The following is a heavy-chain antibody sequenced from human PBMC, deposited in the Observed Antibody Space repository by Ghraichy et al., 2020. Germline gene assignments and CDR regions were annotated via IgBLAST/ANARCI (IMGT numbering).Heavy chain of an antibody. D-gene: IGHD2-15*01. V-gene: IGHV3-7*03. CDR2: INQDGGHQ. CDR1: GFIFSNHW. Sequence: GEALNISCAASGFIFSNHWMAWVRQAPGKGLEWVANINQDGGHQNYVDSVKGRFTISRDNDKNSLYLQMNSLRAEDTAVYYCARVEWGSDRWGQGTLVTVSS. CDR3: ARVEWGSDR. J-gene: IGHJ5*02.